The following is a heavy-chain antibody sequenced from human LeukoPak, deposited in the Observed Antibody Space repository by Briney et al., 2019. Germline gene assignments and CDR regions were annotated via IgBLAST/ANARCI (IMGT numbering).Heavy chain of an antibody. V-gene: IGHV4-39*01. CDR2: IYYSGST. CDR3: ARQQVAGGCLDY. Sequence: SETLSHTSSESSGYTCTSSWYSWLIRQPPGKGLEWIGSIYYSGSTYYNPSLKSRVTISVDTSNNQFSLKLSSVTAADTAIYYCARQQVAGGCLDYWGQGTLVTVSS. J-gene: IGHJ4*02. CDR1: SGYTCTSSWY. D-gene: IGHD5-12*01.